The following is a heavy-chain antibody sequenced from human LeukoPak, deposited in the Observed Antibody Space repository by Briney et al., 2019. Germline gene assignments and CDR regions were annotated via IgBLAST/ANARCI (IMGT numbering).Heavy chain of an antibody. J-gene: IGHJ4*02. CDR1: GFTFSSYA. CDR2: ISYDGSNK. D-gene: IGHD2-15*01. Sequence: GGSLRLSCAASGFTFSSYAMHWVRQVPGKGLEWVAVISYDGSNKYYADSVKGRFTISRDNSKNTLYLQMNSLRAEDTAVYYCARAPTRYCSGGSCYLPFDYWGQGTLVTVSS. CDR3: ARAPTRYCSGGSCYLPFDY. V-gene: IGHV3-30-3*01.